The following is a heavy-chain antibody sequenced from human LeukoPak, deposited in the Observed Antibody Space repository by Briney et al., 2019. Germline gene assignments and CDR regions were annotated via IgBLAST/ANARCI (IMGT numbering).Heavy chain of an antibody. D-gene: IGHD6-19*01. V-gene: IGHV3-15*01. J-gene: IGHJ6*03. CDR1: GFTFSIYW. CDR2: IKSKTDGGTT. CDR3: TTFGWSAAYYYYYYMDV. Sequence: GGSLRLSCAASGFTFSIYWMSWVRQAPGKGLEWVGRIKSKTDGGTTDYAAPVKGRFTISRDDSKNTLYLQMNSLKTEDTAVYYCTTFGWSAAYYYYYYMDVWGKGTTVTVSS.